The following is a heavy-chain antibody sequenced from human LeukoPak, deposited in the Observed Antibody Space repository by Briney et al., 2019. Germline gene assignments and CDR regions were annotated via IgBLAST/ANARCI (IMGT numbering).Heavy chain of an antibody. J-gene: IGHJ3*02. CDR1: GFTFSSYA. D-gene: IGHD1-1*01. CDR2: ISGSGGST. CDR3: AKDNEGAFDI. V-gene: IGHV3-23*01. Sequence: QPGGSLRLSCAASGFTFSSYAMSWARQAPGGGREWVSAISGSGGSTYYADSVEGRFTISRDNSKNTLYLKINSLRAEDTAVYYCAKDNEGAFDIWGQGTMVTVSS.